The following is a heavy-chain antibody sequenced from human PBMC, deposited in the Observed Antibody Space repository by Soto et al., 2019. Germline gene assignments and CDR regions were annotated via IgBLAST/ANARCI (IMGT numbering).Heavy chain of an antibody. CDR1: GFIFAKYG. V-gene: IGHV3-30*18. Sequence: GGSLRLSCAASGFIFAKYGMHWVRQAPGKGLEWVALITYEGSNKYYADAVKGRFTISRDNVENMVSLQLDGLRGEDTAVYYCAKARGANNWANYYGLDVWGQGTTVTVSS. J-gene: IGHJ6*02. CDR2: ITYEGSNK. D-gene: IGHD1-1*01. CDR3: AKARGANNWANYYGLDV.